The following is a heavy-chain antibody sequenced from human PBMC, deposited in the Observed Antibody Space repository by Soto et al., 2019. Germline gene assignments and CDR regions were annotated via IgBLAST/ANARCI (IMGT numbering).Heavy chain of an antibody. CDR2: ITDSGGST. V-gene: IGHV3-23*01. Sequence: EVQLLESGGGLLQPGGSLRLSCAASGFTFSRVAMDWVRQAPGKGLEWVSSITDSGGSTDYADSVKGRFTISRDNSRNTLYLQMNSLRADDTAVYYCAKLYWNPRYFDYWGQGTRVTISS. CDR3: AKLYWNPRYFDY. J-gene: IGHJ4*02. CDR1: GFTFSRVA. D-gene: IGHD1-1*01.